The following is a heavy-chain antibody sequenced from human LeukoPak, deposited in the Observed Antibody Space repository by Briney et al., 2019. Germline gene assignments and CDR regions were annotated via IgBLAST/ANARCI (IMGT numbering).Heavy chain of an antibody. Sequence: GGSLRLSCAASGFTFSSYSMNWVRQALGKGLEWVSSISSSSSYIYYADSVKGRFTISRDNAKNSLYLQMNSLRAEDTAVYYCARDQTYCSSTSCPQPYYYYMDVWGKGTTVTVSS. D-gene: IGHD2-2*01. CDR1: GFTFSSYS. J-gene: IGHJ6*03. V-gene: IGHV3-21*01. CDR3: ARDQTYCSSTSCPQPYYYYMDV. CDR2: ISSSSSYI.